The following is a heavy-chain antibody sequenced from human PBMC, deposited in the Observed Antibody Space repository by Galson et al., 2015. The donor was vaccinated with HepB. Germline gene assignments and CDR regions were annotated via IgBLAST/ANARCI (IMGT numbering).Heavy chain of an antibody. CDR2: IRNRANNYAT. CDR1: GFSFSGSA. CDR3: SSGY. J-gene: IGHJ4*01. V-gene: IGHV3-73*01. Sequence: SLRLSCATSGFSFSGSAMHWVRQASGKGLEWVGRIRNRANNYATAYAPSVQGRFTISRDDSKNTTFLQMNSLKPEDTAVYYCSSGYWGHGTLVTVSS.